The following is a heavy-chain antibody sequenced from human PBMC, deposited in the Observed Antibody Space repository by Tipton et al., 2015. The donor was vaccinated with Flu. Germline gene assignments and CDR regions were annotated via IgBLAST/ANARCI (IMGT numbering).Heavy chain of an antibody. Sequence: VQLVQSGAEVKKPGESLKISCKVSGYIFTNYWIGWVRQMPGKGLEWMGIIYPGDSDTRYSPSFQGQVTISADKSISTAYLQWSSLRASDTAMYYCARRGYYDSRGYFDYWGPGSLVPVSS. J-gene: IGHJ4*02. CDR2: IYPGDSDT. V-gene: IGHV5-51*03. D-gene: IGHD3-22*01. CDR1: GYIFTNYW. CDR3: ARRGYYDSRGYFDY.